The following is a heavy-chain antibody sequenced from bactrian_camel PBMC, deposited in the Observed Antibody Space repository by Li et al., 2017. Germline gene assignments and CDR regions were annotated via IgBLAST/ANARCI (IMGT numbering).Heavy chain of an antibody. CDR2: IDTGDGST. V-gene: IGHV3S54*01. J-gene: IGHJ4*01. Sequence: HVQLVESGGGSVQTGGSLTLSCVVTRGGFNDKCLGWFRQAPGKEREGVAAIDTGDGSTYYLNSVEGRFTISHDNAKNTLYLQMNSLKPEDTAMYYCAAGHCAGGSCICSRELYDYVDWGLQGTQV. D-gene: IGHD4*01. CDR1: RGGFNDKC.